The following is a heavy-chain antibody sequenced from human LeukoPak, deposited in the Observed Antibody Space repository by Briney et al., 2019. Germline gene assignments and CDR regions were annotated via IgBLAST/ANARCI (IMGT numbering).Heavy chain of an antibody. CDR3: ARAVAGSNWFDP. CDR1: GGSISSNY. J-gene: IGHJ5*02. Sequence: SETLSLTCTVSGGSISSNYWSWIRQPPGKGLEWIGYIYYSGYTDYNPSLKGRVTISLDKSKDQVSLKLSSVTAADTATYYCARAVAGSNWFDPWGQGTLVTVSS. V-gene: IGHV4-59*01. D-gene: IGHD6-19*01. CDR2: IYYSGYT.